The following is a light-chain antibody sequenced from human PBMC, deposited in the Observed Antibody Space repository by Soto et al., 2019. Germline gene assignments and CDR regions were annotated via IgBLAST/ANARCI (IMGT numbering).Light chain of an antibody. CDR2: DAS. CDR3: QQYTTYWT. V-gene: IGKV1-5*01. Sequence: DMQMTQSPSTLSASLGDRVTITVRASQGISRWLAWYQQRPGKAPKLLIYDASTLHSGVSSRFSGSGSGTEFTLTIISLQPNDSATYYCQQYTTYWTFGQRTKVDI. CDR1: QGISRW. J-gene: IGKJ1*01.